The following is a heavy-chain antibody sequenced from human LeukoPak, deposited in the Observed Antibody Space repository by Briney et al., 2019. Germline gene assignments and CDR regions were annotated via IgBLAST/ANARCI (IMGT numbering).Heavy chain of an antibody. Sequence: GGSLRLSCAASGFTVSSNYMSWVRQAPGKGLEWVSVIYSGGSTYYADSVKGRFTISRDNSKNTLYLQMNSLRAEDTAVYYCARAAYSSGSLTDYWGQGTLVTVSS. CDR3: ARAAYSSGSLTDY. J-gene: IGHJ4*02. CDR1: GFTVSSNY. V-gene: IGHV3-53*01. D-gene: IGHD6-19*01. CDR2: IYSGGST.